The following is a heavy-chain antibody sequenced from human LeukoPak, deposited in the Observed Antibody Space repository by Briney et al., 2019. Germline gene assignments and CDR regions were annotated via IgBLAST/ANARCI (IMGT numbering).Heavy chain of an antibody. V-gene: IGHV1-69*06. J-gene: IGHJ3*02. Sequence: SVKVSCKASGGTFSSYAISWVRQAPGQGLEWMGGIIPIFGTANYAQKFQGRVTITADKSTSTAYMELSSLRSEDTAVYYCARGDHVRIYAESAFDIWGQGTMVTVSS. D-gene: IGHD5/OR15-5a*01. CDR3: ARGDHVRIYAESAFDI. CDR2: IIPIFGTA. CDR1: GGTFSSYA.